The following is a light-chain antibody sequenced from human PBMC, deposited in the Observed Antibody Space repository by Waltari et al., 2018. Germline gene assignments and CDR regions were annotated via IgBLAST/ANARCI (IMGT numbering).Light chain of an antibody. CDR3: QQYDISPLT. CDR1: QTVRTTY. CDR2: GAS. J-gene: IGKJ4*01. V-gene: IGKV3-20*01. Sequence: EIVLTQSPGTLSLSPGERATLSCRASQTVRTTYLAWYQQKPGQAPTLLIYGASSRATGIPDRFSGSGSGTDFSLTISSLEPEDFAVYYCQQYDISPLTFGGGTK.